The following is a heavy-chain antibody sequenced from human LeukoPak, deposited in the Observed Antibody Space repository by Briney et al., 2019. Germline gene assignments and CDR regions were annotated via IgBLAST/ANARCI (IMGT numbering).Heavy chain of an antibody. Sequence: GGSLRLSCAASGFTVRSNYMSWVRQAPGRGLEWVSIIYNDGGTYYADSVKGRFTISRDNSKNTLFLQMNSLRAEDTAVYFCARLYYDILTAIRNWGQGTLVTVSS. CDR3: ARLYYDILTAIRN. V-gene: IGHV3-53*01. J-gene: IGHJ4*02. CDR1: GFTVRSNY. CDR2: IYNDGGT. D-gene: IGHD3-9*01.